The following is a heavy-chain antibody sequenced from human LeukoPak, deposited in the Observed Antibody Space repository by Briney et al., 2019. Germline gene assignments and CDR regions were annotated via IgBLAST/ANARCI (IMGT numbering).Heavy chain of an antibody. CDR2: IYSGGST. J-gene: IGHJ3*02. CDR1: GFTVSSNY. D-gene: IGHD3-22*01. CDR3: ARTQYYYDSSGDAFDI. V-gene: IGHV3-53*01. Sequence: PGGSLRLSCAASGFTVSSNYMSWVRQAPGTGLEWVSVIYSGGSTYYADSAQGRFSISRDNSKNTLYLQMNSLRAEDTAVYYCARTQYYYDSSGDAFDIWGQGTMVTVSS.